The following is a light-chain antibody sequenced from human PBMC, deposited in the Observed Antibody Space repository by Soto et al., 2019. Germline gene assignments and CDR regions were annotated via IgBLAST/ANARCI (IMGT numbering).Light chain of an antibody. CDR1: PSVTNY. CDR3: QQRNIWPPVT. CDR2: GAF. Sequence: EVVLPQSQATLSLSPGERATLSCRASPSVTNYLAWYQQKPGQAPRLVIYGAFNRATGIPARFSGSGSGTDFTLTISSLEPEDFAVYYCQQRNIWPPVTFGQGTRLEIK. J-gene: IGKJ5*01. V-gene: IGKV3-11*01.